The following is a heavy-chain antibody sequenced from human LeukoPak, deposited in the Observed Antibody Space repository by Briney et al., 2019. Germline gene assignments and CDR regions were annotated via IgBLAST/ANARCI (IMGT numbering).Heavy chain of an antibody. CDR3: AKDGGTYCGGDCSVDY. D-gene: IGHD2-21*02. J-gene: IGHJ4*02. Sequence: GGSLRLSCAASGFTFSSYSMNWVRQAPGKGLEWVSSISSSSSYIYYADSVKGRFTISRDNAKNSLYLQMNSLRAEDTAVYYCAKDGGTYCGGDCSVDYWGQGTLVTVSS. CDR1: GFTFSSYS. CDR2: ISSSSSYI. V-gene: IGHV3-21*01.